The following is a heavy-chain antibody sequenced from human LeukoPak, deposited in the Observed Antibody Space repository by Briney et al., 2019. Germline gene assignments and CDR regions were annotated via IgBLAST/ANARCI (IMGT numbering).Heavy chain of an antibody. Sequence: GASVKVSRKASGYTFTSYYMHWVRQAPGQGLEWMGIINPSGGRTSYAQKFQGRVTITRDTSTSTVYMELSSRRSEDTAVYYCARVEDGTAMANVWGQGALVTVSS. J-gene: IGHJ4*02. CDR3: ARVEDGTAMANV. CDR1: GYTFTSYY. CDR2: INPSGGRT. D-gene: IGHD5-18*01. V-gene: IGHV1-46*01.